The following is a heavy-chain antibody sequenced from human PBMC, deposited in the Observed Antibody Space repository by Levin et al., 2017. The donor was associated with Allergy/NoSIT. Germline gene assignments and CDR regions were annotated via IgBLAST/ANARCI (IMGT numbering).Heavy chain of an antibody. CDR2: INSDGTNT. Sequence: QTGGSLRLSCAASGFTFRNFYMHWVRQAPGKGLVWVSHINSDGTNTNYADSVKGRFTFSRDNAKNTLYLQMNKLRVEDSAVYYCARGGCSSTSCLDYWGQGILVTVSS. CDR3: ARGGCSSTSCLDY. J-gene: IGHJ4*02. V-gene: IGHV3-74*01. D-gene: IGHD2-2*01. CDR1: GFTFRNFY.